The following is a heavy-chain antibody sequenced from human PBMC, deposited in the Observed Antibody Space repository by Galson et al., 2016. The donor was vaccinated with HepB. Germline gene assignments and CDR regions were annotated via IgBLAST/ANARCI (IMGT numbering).Heavy chain of an antibody. V-gene: IGHV4-34*01. Sequence: GKGLEWIGEINYAGSTKYNPSLKSRVTISVDTSKNQFSLKLNSMTAADTAVYYCARVVVAATNWFDTWGQGSQVTVSS. D-gene: IGHD2-15*01. J-gene: IGHJ5*02. CDR3: ARVVVAATNWFDT. CDR2: INYAGST.